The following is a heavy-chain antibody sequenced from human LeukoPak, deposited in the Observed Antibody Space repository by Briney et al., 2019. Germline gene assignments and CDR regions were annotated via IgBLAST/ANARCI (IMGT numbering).Heavy chain of an antibody. D-gene: IGHD2-15*01. V-gene: IGHV4-61*02. CDR1: GGSISSGSYY. Sequence: SQTLSLTCTVSGGSISSGSYYWGWIRQPAGKGLEWIVRIYTSGSTNYNPSLKSRVTISVYTSKNQFSLKLSSVTAADTAVYYCARAPHPTRIAVSTGYFDYWGQGTLVTVSS. J-gene: IGHJ4*02. CDR3: ARAPHPTRIAVSTGYFDY. CDR2: IYTSGST.